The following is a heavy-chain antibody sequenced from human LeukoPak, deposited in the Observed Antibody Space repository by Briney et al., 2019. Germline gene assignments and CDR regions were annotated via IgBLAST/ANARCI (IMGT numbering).Heavy chain of an antibody. V-gene: IGHV4-4*07. J-gene: IGHJ6*03. Sequence: SETLSLTCTVSGGSISSYYWSWIRQPAGKGLEWIGRIYTSGSTNYNPSLKSRVTMSVDTSKNQSSLKLSSVTAADTAVYYCARETTVTTVGDMDVWGKGTTVTVSS. CDR3: ARETTVTTVGDMDV. CDR2: IYTSGST. CDR1: GGSISSYY. D-gene: IGHD4-11*01.